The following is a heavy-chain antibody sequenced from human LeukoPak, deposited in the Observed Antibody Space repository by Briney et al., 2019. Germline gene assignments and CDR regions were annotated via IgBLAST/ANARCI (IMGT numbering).Heavy chain of an antibody. Sequence: GGSLRLSCAASGFTFSSYGMHWVRQAPGKGQEWVAVISYDGSNKYYADSVKGRFTISRDNSKNTLYLQMNSLRAEDTAVYYCAKEVEEDTAMDFDYWGQGTLVTVSS. J-gene: IGHJ4*02. CDR3: AKEVEEDTAMDFDY. V-gene: IGHV3-30*18. D-gene: IGHD5-18*01. CDR1: GFTFSSYG. CDR2: ISYDGSNK.